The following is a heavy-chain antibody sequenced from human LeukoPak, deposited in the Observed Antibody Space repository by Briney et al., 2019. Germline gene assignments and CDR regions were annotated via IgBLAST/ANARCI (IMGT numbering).Heavy chain of an antibody. V-gene: IGHV3-53*01. J-gene: IGHJ3*02. D-gene: IGHD3-16*01. CDR2: IYSGGNT. Sequence: GGSLRLSCAASGFTVSSNYMSWVRQAPGKGLEWVSVIYSGGNTYYADSVKGRFTISRDNSKNTLYLQMNSLRAEDTAVYNCARLGSAYGGDAFDIWGQGTMVTVSS. CDR3: ARLGSAYGGDAFDI. CDR1: GFTVSSNY.